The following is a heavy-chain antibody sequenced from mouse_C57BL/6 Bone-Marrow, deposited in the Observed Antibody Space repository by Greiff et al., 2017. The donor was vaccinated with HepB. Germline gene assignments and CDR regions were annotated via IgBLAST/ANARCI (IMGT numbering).Heavy chain of an antibody. CDR2: IYPGDGDT. CDR3: ARSSYYYGSSPYWYFGV. J-gene: IGHJ1*03. CDR1: GYAFSSSW. V-gene: IGHV1-82*01. D-gene: IGHD1-1*01. Sequence: QVQLQQSGPELVKPGASVKISCKASGYAFSSSWMNWVKQRPGKGLEWIGRIYPGDGDTNYNGKFKGKATLTADKSSSTAYMQLSSLTSEDSAVYFCARSSYYYGSSPYWYFGVWGTGTTVTVSS.